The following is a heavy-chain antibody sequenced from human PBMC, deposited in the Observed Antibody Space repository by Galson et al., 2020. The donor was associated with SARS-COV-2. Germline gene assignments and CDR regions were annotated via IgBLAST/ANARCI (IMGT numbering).Heavy chain of an antibody. V-gene: IGHV4-30-2*01. Sequence: SETLSLTCSVSGSSIRSGGYSWTWIRQPPGKGLEWLGYVYHSAATHYNPSLKSPLTISVDRSKNQLSLKLTSVTAADTAVYYCARRYTYGLSPYWYFDLWGRGTLVTVSS. J-gene: IGHJ2*01. CDR2: VYHSAAT. CDR1: GSSIRSGGYS. D-gene: IGHD5-18*01. CDR3: ARRYTYGLSPYWYFDL.